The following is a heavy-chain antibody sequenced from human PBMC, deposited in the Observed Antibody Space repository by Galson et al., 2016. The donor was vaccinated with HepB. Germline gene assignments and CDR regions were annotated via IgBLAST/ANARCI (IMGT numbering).Heavy chain of an antibody. CDR3: ATDDSSVGYDGFDI. Sequence: SLRLSCAASGFSFRSYWMSWVRQAPGKGLEWVADIKQGGSKTYYADSVKGRFTISRDNAQNSVYLEMNTLRADDTAVYYCATDDSSVGYDGFDIWGQGTMVTVSS. CDR1: GFSFRSYW. V-gene: IGHV3-7*04. J-gene: IGHJ3*02. CDR2: IKQGGSKT. D-gene: IGHD1-26*01.